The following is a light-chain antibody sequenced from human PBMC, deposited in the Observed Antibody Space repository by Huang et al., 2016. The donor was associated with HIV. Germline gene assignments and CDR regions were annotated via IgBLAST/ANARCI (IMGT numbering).Light chain of an antibody. CDR1: QTVGNNY. CDR3: QQFRRSPFT. Sequence: EIVLTQSPGTLSLSPGERATLSCRASQTVGNNYLAWYQQKPGQAPRLLLCGVFGSATGIPDRFSGSGSGTDFSLTTSRLEPEDSGVFYCQQFRRSPFTFGGGTKVEIK. J-gene: IGKJ4*01. CDR2: GVF. V-gene: IGKV3-20*01.